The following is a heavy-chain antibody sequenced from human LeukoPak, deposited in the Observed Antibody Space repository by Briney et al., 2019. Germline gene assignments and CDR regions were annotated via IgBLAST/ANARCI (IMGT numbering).Heavy chain of an antibody. CDR3: AKGQPNYYDSSGYLPPFDY. CDR1: GFTFSSYG. D-gene: IGHD3-22*01. CDR2: ISYDGSNK. Sequence: GGSLRLSCAASGFTFSSYGMHWVRQAPGKGLEWVAVISYDGSNKYYADSVKGRFTVSRDNSKNTLYLQMNSLRAEDTAVYYCAKGQPNYYDSSGYLPPFDYWGQGTLVTVSS. V-gene: IGHV3-30*18. J-gene: IGHJ4*02.